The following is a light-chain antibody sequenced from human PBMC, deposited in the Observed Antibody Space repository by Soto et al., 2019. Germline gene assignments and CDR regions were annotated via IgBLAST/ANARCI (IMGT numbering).Light chain of an antibody. J-gene: IGLJ7*01. Sequence: QAVVTQESSLTVSPGGTVTLTCDSSIDTVTTSHWPYWFQQKPGQAPKTLIYHTTNRHSWTPARFSGSILGGKAALILSGAQPEDEAEYYWLLSYNGAPAVFGGGTQLTVL. CDR2: HTT. V-gene: IGLV7-46*01. CDR3: LLSYNGAPAV. CDR1: IDTVTTSHW.